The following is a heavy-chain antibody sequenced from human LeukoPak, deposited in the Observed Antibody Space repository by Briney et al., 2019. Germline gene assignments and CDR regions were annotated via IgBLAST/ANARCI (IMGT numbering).Heavy chain of an antibody. CDR1: GYTFTSYD. V-gene: IGHV1-8*02. CDR2: MNPNSGNT. Sequence: GASVKVSCKASGYTFTSYDINWVRQATGQGLEWMGWMNPNSGNTGYAQKFQGRVTMTRNTSISTAYMELSSLRSEDTAVYYCVVMLTFGGVIVDQDFDYWGQGTLVTVSS. J-gene: IGHJ4*02. CDR3: VVMLTFGGVIVDQDFDY. D-gene: IGHD3-16*02.